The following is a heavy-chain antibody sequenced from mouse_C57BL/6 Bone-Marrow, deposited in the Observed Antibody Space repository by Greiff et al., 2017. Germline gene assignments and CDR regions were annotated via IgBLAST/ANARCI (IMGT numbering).Heavy chain of an antibody. J-gene: IGHJ1*03. Sequence: QVQLQQPGAELVKPGASVKLSCKASGYTFTSYWMHWVKQRPGQGLEWIGMIHPNSGSTNYNEKFKSKATLTVDKSSSTAYRQLSSLTSEDSAVYYCARRTGGWYFDVWGTGTTVTVSS. CDR2: IHPNSGST. D-gene: IGHD4-1*01. CDR3: ARRTGGWYFDV. V-gene: IGHV1-64*01. CDR1: GYTFTSYW.